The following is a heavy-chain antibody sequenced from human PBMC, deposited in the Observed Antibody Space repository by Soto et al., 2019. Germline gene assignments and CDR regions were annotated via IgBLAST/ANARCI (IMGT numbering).Heavy chain of an antibody. CDR2: ISGSGGST. CDR1: GFTFSSYA. Sequence: LRLSCAASGFTFSSYAMSWVRQAPGKGLEWVSAISGSGGSTYYADSVKGRFTISRDNSKNTLYLQMNSLRAEDTAVYYCAKDHGYSSGWYLDYWGQGTLVTVSS. V-gene: IGHV3-23*01. J-gene: IGHJ4*02. CDR3: AKDHGYSSGWYLDY. D-gene: IGHD6-19*01.